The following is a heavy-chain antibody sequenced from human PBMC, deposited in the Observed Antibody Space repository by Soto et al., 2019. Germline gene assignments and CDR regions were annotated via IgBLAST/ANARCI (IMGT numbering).Heavy chain of an antibody. V-gene: IGHV5-10-1*01. CDR2: IDPSDSYT. D-gene: IGHD6-19*01. Sequence: PGESLKISCKGSGYNFTSYWISWVRQMPGKGLEWIGRIDPSDSYTDYSPSFQGHVTISADKSISTAYLQWSSLKASDTAMYYCARHLAVAARYGMDVWGQGTTVTVSS. J-gene: IGHJ6*02. CDR3: ARHLAVAARYGMDV. CDR1: GYNFTSYW.